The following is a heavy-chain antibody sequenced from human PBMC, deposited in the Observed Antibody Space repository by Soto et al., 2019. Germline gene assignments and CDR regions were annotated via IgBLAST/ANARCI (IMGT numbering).Heavy chain of an antibody. V-gene: IGHV1-18*01. Sequence: QVQLVQSGAEVKKPGASVKVSCKASGYTFSSYGISWVRQAPGQGLEWMGWIRAYNGNTNYAQKTQXXXTXXTDTSTSTAYMELRSLRSDDTAVYYCARDSPPFDPWGQGTLVTVSS. CDR1: GYTFSSYG. J-gene: IGHJ5*02. CDR3: ARDSPPFDP. CDR2: IRAYNGNT.